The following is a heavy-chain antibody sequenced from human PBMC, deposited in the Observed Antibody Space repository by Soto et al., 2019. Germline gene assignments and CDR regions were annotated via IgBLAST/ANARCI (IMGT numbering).Heavy chain of an antibody. CDR3: ARGKYASYSAGLY. V-gene: IGHV3-30*04. CDR1: GFTFKTSA. CDR2: VSTSGNVK. D-gene: IGHD3-16*01. J-gene: IGHJ4*02. Sequence: QVQLIESGGGVVQPGGSPRLSCGTSGFTFKTSAMHWVRQTPGKGLEWLTLVSTSGNVKFYADSVRGRFTISRDNSNNSVSLQLSGLRQEDSGVYFCARGKYASYSAGLYWGRGIHVSVSS.